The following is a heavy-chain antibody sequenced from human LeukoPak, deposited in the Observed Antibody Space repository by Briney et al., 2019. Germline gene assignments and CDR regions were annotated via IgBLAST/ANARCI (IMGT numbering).Heavy chain of an antibody. CDR3: AKELAAAGGYYYYMDV. V-gene: IGHV3-53*01. Sequence: GGSLRLSCAASGFTVSSNYMSWVRQAPGKGLEWVSVIYSGGSTYYADSVKGRFTISRDNSKNTLYLQMNSLRAEGTAVYYCAKELAAAGGYYYYMDVWGKGTTVTVSS. CDR2: IYSGGST. J-gene: IGHJ6*03. D-gene: IGHD6-13*01. CDR1: GFTVSSNY.